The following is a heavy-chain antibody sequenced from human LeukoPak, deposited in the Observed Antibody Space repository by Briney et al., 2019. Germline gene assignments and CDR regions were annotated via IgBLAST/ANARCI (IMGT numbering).Heavy chain of an antibody. CDR2: IIPIFGTA. CDR1: GGTFSSYA. V-gene: IGHV1-69*05. CDR3: ARASERWLQSSRTYYFDY. J-gene: IGHJ4*02. D-gene: IGHD5-24*01. Sequence: ASVKVSCKASGGTFSSYAISWVRQAPGQGLEWMGGIIPIFGTANYAQKFQGRVTITTDESTSTAYMELSSLRSEDTAVYYCARASERWLQSSRTYYFDYWGQGTLVTVSS.